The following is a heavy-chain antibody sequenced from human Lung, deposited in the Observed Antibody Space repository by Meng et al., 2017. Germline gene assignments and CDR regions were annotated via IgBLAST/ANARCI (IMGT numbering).Heavy chain of an antibody. Sequence: QVQPVQSGPEGKKPVASVKVSCKASDYTFTGYGVSWVRQAPGQGPEWMAWLGAHDGDTSHAPKFQGRVTVSADRPTATAYMELRSLRSDDTAVYYCARGTPGRSYSDYWGQGTLVTVSS. D-gene: IGHD3-10*01. J-gene: IGHJ4*02. CDR3: ARGTPGRSYSDY. CDR1: DYTFTGYG. V-gene: IGHV1-18*01. CDR2: LGAHDGDT.